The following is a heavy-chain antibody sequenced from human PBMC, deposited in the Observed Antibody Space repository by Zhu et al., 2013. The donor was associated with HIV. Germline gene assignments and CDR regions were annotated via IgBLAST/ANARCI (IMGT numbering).Heavy chain of an antibody. D-gene: IGHD2-2*01. V-gene: IGHV1-46*01. CDR1: GYTFTSYY. CDR2: INPSGGST. Sequence: QVQLVQSGAEVKKPGASVKVSCKASGYTFTSYYMHWVRQAPGQGLEWMGIINPSGGSTSYAQKFQGRVTMTRDTSTSTVYMELSSLRSEDTAVYYCAREGEGDIVVVPAALPDYWAREPWSPSPQ. J-gene: IGHJ4*02. CDR3: AREGEGDIVVVPAALPDY.